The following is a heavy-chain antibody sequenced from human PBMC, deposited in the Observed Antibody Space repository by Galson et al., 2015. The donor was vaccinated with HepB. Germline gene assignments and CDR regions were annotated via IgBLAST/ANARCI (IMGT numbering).Heavy chain of an antibody. CDR1: GFSLSSSGVG. D-gene: IGHD3-10*01. V-gene: IGHV2-5*02. CDR3: AHRLSAMIRGADVAWFDP. J-gene: IGHJ5*02. CDR2: IYWDGNE. Sequence: PALVKPTQTLTLTCTFSGFSLSSSGVGVGWIRQPPGKALEWLALIYWDGNERYSSSLKTRLTITKDTPKNQVFLTMTNMDPVDTATYYCAHRLSAMIRGADVAWFDPWGQGTLVTVSS.